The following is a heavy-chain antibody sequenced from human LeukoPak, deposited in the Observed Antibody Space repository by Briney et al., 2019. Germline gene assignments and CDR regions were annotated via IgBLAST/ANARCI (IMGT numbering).Heavy chain of an antibody. D-gene: IGHD5-18*01. CDR2: IYYSGST. V-gene: IGHV4-39*07. CDR3: ARGSGRGYSYGYHYYYMDV. J-gene: IGHJ6*03. Sequence: PSETLSLTCTVSGGSISSSSYYWGWIRQPPGKGLEWIGSIYYSGSTYYNPSLKSRVTISVDTSKNQFSLKLSSVTAADTAVYYCARGSGRGYSYGYHYYYMDVWGKGTTVTVSS. CDR1: GGSISSSSYY.